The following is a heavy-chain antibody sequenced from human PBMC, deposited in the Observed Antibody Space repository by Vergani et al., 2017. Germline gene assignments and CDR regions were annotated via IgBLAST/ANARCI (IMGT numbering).Heavy chain of an antibody. D-gene: IGHD2-2*01. CDR1: GYSISSVYY. V-gene: IGHV4-38-2*01. Sequence: QVQLQESGPGLVKPSETLSLTCAVSGYSISSVYYWGWIRQPPGKGLEWIGSSYHSGSTYYNPSLKSRVTISVDTSKNQFSLKLSSVTAADTAVYYCARQPLGYCSSTSCPPFDYWGQGTLVTVSS. CDR3: ARQPLGYCSSTSCPPFDY. J-gene: IGHJ4*02. CDR2: SYHSGST.